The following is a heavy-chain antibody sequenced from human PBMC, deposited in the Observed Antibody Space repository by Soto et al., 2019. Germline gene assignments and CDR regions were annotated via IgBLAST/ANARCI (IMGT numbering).Heavy chain of an antibody. CDR3: ARDNGMAGSFDP. Sequence: PGGSLRLSCAASGFTFSRYSMNWVRQAPGKGLEWVSYISIGASTIFYADSVKGRFTISRDNAKNSLYLHMNSLRDEDTAVYYCARDNGMAGSFDPWGQGTLVTVSS. J-gene: IGHJ5*02. D-gene: IGHD2-8*01. CDR1: GFTFSRYS. CDR2: ISIGASTI. V-gene: IGHV3-48*02.